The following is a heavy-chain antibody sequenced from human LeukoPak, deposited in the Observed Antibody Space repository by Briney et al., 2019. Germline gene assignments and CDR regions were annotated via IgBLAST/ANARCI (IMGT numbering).Heavy chain of an antibody. J-gene: IGHJ4*02. Sequence: GGSLRLSCAASGFTFSSYAMSWVRQAPGKGLEWVSAISGSGGSTYYADSVKGRFTISRDNSKNTPYLQMNSLRAEDTAVYYCAKDAEQWLVGSHFDYWGQGTLVTVSS. CDR1: GFTFSSYA. D-gene: IGHD6-19*01. CDR2: ISGSGGST. V-gene: IGHV3-23*01. CDR3: AKDAEQWLVGSHFDY.